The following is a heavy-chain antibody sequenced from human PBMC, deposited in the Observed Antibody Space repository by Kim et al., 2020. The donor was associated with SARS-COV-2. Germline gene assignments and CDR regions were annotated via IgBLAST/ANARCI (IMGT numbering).Heavy chain of an antibody. CDR3: VRVNVFGGNPGADY. D-gene: IGHD2-15*01. V-gene: IGHV3-74*01. CDR1: GFTFSVSW. Sequence: GGSLRLSCAASGFTFSVSWMHWVRQAPGKGLEWVSRINNDGSSTIYADSVKGRFTISRDNAKNTVYLQMSNLRAEDTAVYYCVRVNVFGGNPGADYWGQGTLVTVSS. CDR2: INNDGSST. J-gene: IGHJ4*02.